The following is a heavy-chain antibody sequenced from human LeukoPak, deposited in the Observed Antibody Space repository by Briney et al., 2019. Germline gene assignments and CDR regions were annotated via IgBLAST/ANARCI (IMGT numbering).Heavy chain of an antibody. J-gene: IGHJ4*02. D-gene: IGHD6-19*01. CDR2: INHSGST. Sequence: PSETLSLTCAVYGGSFSGYYWSWIRQPPGKGLEWIGEINHSGSTNYNPSLKSRVTISVDTSKNQFSLELSSVTAADTAVYHCARALGSGWYGLIDYWGQGTLVTISS. CDR3: ARALGSGWYGLIDY. V-gene: IGHV4-34*01. CDR1: GGSFSGYY.